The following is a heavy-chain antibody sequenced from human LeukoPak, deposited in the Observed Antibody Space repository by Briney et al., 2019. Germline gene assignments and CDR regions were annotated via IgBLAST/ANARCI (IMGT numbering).Heavy chain of an antibody. CDR2: INHSGST. CDR3: ARDVVAAAGSFDY. D-gene: IGHD6-13*01. J-gene: IGHJ4*02. CDR1: GGSFSSYY. Sequence: SETLSLTCAVYGGSFSSYYWSWIRQPPGKGLEWIGEINHSGSTNYNPSLKSRVTISEDTPKNQFSLKLSSVTAADTAVYYCARDVVAAAGSFDYWGQGTQVTVSS. V-gene: IGHV4-34*01.